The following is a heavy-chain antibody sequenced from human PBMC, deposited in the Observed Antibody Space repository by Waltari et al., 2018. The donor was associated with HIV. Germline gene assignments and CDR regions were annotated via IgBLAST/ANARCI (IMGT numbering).Heavy chain of an antibody. J-gene: IGHJ6*02. CDR2: IRAYDVNM. V-gene: IGHV1-18*01. CDR1: GFTFTNYV. Sequence: QVQLVQSGPEMRRLGASMKISCRASGFTFTNYVFSWVRQAPGQGLEWLGWIRAYDVNMDSAPKFKERVTLSTDTSTTTAYLEGRGLRSDDTAIYFCVRGGGSWLYDMYYFQGLDVWGQGTAVTVSS. CDR3: VRGGGSWLYDMYYFQGLDV. D-gene: IGHD3-10*01.